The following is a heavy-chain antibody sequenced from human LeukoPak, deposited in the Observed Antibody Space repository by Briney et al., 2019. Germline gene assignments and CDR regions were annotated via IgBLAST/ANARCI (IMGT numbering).Heavy chain of an antibody. V-gene: IGHV3-30-3*02. CDR3: AKIHATGWYDWFFDL. CDR1: GFSFSNYA. D-gene: IGHD6-19*01. Sequence: PGRSLRLSCEASGFSFSNYAMHWVRQAPGKGLEWVAVISKDGGHTHYADSVKGRFTVSRDDSKNTLYLQMNSVRSDDTAVYHCAKIHATGWYDWFFDLWGRGSQVTVSS. J-gene: IGHJ2*01. CDR2: ISKDGGHT.